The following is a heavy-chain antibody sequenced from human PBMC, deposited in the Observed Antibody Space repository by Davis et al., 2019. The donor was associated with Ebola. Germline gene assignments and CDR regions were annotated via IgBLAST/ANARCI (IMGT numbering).Heavy chain of an antibody. D-gene: IGHD3-22*01. Sequence: PGGSLRLSCAASGFTFADYAMHWVRQAPGKGLEWVSLISWDGESTWYADSVKGRFTISRDNSKNSLYLQMNNLRTEDTALYYCTRGERYYDGSGPFVGEGAYYMDVWGKGTTVTVSS. CDR2: ISWDGEST. J-gene: IGHJ6*03. V-gene: IGHV3-43*01. CDR3: TRGERYYDGSGPFVGEGAYYMDV. CDR1: GFTFADYA.